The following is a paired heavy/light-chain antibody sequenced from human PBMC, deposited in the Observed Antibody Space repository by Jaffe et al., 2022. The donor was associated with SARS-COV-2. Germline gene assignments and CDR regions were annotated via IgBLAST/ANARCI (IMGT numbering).Heavy chain of an antibody. CDR3: ARDLGRGYYDFWSGYYDSKLDAFDI. Sequence: EVQLVESGGGLVQPGGSLRLSCAASGFTFSSYSMNWVRQAPGKGLEWVSYISSSSSTKYYADSVKGRFTISRDNAKNSLYLQMNSLRDEDTAVYYCARDLGRGYYDFWSGYYDSKLDAFDIWGQGTMVTVSS. J-gene: IGHJ3*02. V-gene: IGHV3-48*02. D-gene: IGHD3-3*01. CDR1: GFTFSSYS. CDR2: ISSSSSTK.
Light chain of an antibody. V-gene: IGKV4-1*01. CDR1: QSVLYSSNNKNY. J-gene: IGKJ3*01. CDR3: QQYYSTPRT. Sequence: DIVMTQSPDSLAVSLGERATINCKSSQSVLYSSNNKNYLAWYQQKPGQPPKLLIYWASTRESGVPDRFSGSGSETDFTLTISSLQAEDVAVYYCQQYYSTPRTFGPGTKVDIK. CDR2: WAS.